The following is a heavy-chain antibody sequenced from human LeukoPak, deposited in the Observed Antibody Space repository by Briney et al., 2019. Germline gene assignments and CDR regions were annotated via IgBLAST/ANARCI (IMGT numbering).Heavy chain of an antibody. CDR2: IYYSGST. V-gene: IGHV4-30-4*01. CDR1: GGSISSGDYY. D-gene: IGHD5-18*01. CDR3: ARGNSYSYVVWFDP. Sequence: SQTLSLTCTVSGGSISSGDYYWSWIRQPPGKGLEWIGYIYYSGSTYYNPSLKSRVTISVDTSKNQFSLKLSSVTAADTAVYYCARGNSYSYVVWFDPWGQGTLVTVSS. J-gene: IGHJ5*02.